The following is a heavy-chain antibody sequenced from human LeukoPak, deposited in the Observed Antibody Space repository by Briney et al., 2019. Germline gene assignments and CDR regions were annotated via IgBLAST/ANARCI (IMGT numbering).Heavy chain of an antibody. V-gene: IGHV4-31*03. CDR2: IYYSGST. Sequence: SETLSLTCTVSGGSISSGGYYWSWIRQHLGKGLEWIGYIYYSGSTYSNPSLKSRVTISVDTSKNQFSLNLSSVTAAGTAVYYCARYCSSTNCYKGGFDPWGQGTLVTVSS. CDR3: ARYCSSTNCYKGGFDP. J-gene: IGHJ5*02. CDR1: GGSISSGGYY. D-gene: IGHD2-2*02.